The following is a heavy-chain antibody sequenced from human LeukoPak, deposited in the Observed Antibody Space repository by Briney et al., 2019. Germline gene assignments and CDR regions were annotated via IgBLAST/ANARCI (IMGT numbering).Heavy chain of an antibody. CDR3: TTDYGSGSYRYFNY. CDR2: IKSKTDGGTT. D-gene: IGHD3-10*01. CDR1: GFTFSAYA. J-gene: IGHJ4*02. Sequence: GGSLRLSCEASGFTFSAYAMSWVRQTPGKGLEWVGRIKSKTDGGTTDYVAPVKGRFTISRDDSKNTLYLQMNSLKSEDTAVYYCTTDYGSGSYRYFNYWGQGTLVTVSS. V-gene: IGHV3-15*01.